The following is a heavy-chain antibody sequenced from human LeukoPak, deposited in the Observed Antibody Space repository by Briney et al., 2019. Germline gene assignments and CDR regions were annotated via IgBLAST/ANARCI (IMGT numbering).Heavy chain of an antibody. D-gene: IGHD3-16*02. V-gene: IGHV4-34*01. CDR2: INHSGST. J-gene: IGHJ4*02. Sequence: SETLSLTCAVDGGTFSGYYWSWIRQPPGKGLEWIGEINHSGSTNYNPSLKSRVTISVDTSKNQFSLKLSSVTAADTAVYYFARLRYDYVWGSYRYKSERYYFDYWGQGTLVTVSS. CDR1: GGTFSGYY. CDR3: ARLRYDYVWGSYRYKSERYYFDY.